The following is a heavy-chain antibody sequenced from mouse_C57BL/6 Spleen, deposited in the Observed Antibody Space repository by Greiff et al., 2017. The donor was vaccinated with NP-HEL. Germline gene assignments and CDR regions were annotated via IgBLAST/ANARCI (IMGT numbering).Heavy chain of an antibody. CDR3: ARAVTSAWFAY. Sequence: QVQLQQPGAELVKPGASVKLSCKASGYTFTSYWMQWVKQRPGQGLEWIGELDPSDSYTNYNQKFKGKATLTVDTSSSTAYMQRSSLTAEDSAVYYCARAVTSAWFAYWGQGTLVTVSA. D-gene: IGHD2-2*01. CDR1: GYTFTSYW. CDR2: LDPSDSYT. V-gene: IGHV1-50*01. J-gene: IGHJ3*01.